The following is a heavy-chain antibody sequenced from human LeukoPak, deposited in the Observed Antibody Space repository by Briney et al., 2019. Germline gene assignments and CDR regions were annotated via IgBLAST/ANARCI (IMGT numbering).Heavy chain of an antibody. CDR2: ISSSGSTI. V-gene: IGHV3-48*03. J-gene: IGHJ4*02. CDR1: GFTFSSYE. D-gene: IGHD3-10*01. CDR3: AKENYASGRDFDY. Sequence: GGSLRLSCAASGFTFSSYEMNWVRQAPGKGLEWVSYISSSGSTIYYADSVKGRFTISRDNSKNTLYLQMNSLRVEDTAVYYCAKENYASGRDFDYWGQGTLVTVSS.